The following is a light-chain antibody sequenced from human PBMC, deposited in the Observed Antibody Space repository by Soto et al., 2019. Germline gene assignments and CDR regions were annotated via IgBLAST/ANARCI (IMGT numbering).Light chain of an antibody. CDR3: LLYYGGALNWV. Sequence: QAVVTQEPSLTVSPGGTVTLTCASSTGAVTSGYNPNWFQQKPGQAPRALIYSTSNKYSWTPARFSGSLLGGKAALTLSGVQPEDEAEYYCLLYYGGALNWVFGGGTKLTVL. V-gene: IGLV7-43*01. CDR1: TGAVTSGYN. CDR2: STS. J-gene: IGLJ3*02.